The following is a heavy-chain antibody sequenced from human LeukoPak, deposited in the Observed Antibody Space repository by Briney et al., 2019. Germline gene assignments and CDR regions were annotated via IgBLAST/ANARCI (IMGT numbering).Heavy chain of an antibody. CDR2: IYSGGST. Sequence: GGSLRLSCVASGFTVSSNYMSWVRQAPGKGLEWVSVIYSGGSTYYADSVKGRFTISRDNSKNTLYLQMNSLRAEDTAVYYCAREAYDFWSGWRYGMDVWGQGTTVTVSS. V-gene: IGHV3-53*01. CDR1: GFTVSSNY. J-gene: IGHJ6*02. D-gene: IGHD3-3*01. CDR3: AREAYDFWSGWRYGMDV.